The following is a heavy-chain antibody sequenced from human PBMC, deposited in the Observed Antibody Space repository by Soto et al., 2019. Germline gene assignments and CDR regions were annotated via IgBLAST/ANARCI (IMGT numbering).Heavy chain of an antibody. J-gene: IGHJ4*02. V-gene: IGHV4-39*01. Sequence: SETLSLTCTVSGGSISSSSYYWGWIRQPPGKGLEWIGSIYYSGSTYYNPSLKSRVTISVDTSKNQFSLKLSSVTAADTAVYYCARGGTETSYDFWSGSLYYFDYWGQGTLVTVSS. CDR3: ARGGTETSYDFWSGSLYYFDY. D-gene: IGHD3-3*01. CDR1: GGSISSSSYY. CDR2: IYYSGST.